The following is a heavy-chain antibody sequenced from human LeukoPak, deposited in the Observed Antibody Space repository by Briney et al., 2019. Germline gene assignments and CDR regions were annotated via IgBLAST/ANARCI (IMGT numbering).Heavy chain of an antibody. Sequence: GGSLRLSCAASGFTFSSYNMNWVRQAPGKGLEWVSSISSSSSSMYYADSVKGRFTISRDNAKNSLYLQMNSLRAEDTAVYYCARDPSSSPYYYSYYMDVWGKGTTVTVSS. CDR3: ARDPSSSPYYYSYYMDV. D-gene: IGHD6-6*01. J-gene: IGHJ6*03. V-gene: IGHV3-21*01. CDR2: ISSSSSSM. CDR1: GFTFSSYN.